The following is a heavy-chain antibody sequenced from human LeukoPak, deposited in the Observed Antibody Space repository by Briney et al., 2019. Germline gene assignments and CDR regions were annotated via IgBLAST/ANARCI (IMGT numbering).Heavy chain of an antibody. V-gene: IGHV4-34*01. Sequence: SETLSLTCAVYGGSFSGYYWSWIRQPPGKGLEWIGEINHSRNTNYNPSLKSRVTISVDTSKNQSSLKVSSVTAADTAVYYCARARRDSGYYNVDYWGQGALVTVSS. CDR1: GGSFSGYY. J-gene: IGHJ4*02. CDR2: INHSRNT. D-gene: IGHD3-3*01. CDR3: ARARRDSGYYNVDY.